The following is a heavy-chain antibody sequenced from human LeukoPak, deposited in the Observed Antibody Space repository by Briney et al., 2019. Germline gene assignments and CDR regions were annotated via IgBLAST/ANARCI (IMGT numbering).Heavy chain of an antibody. CDR2: IYYSGST. CDR1: GGSISSPY. Sequence: SETLSLTCTVSGGSISSPYWSWIRQPPGKGLEWIGYIYYSGSTKYNPSLKSRVTISVDTSKNQFSLKVSSVTAADTAVYYCARLYDSSGYTNWLDPWGQGTLVTVSS. CDR3: ARLYDSSGYTNWLDP. V-gene: IGHV4-59*11. J-gene: IGHJ5*02. D-gene: IGHD3-22*01.